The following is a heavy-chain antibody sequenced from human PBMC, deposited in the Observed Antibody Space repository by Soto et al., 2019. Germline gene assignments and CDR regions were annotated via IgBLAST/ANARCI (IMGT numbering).Heavy chain of an antibody. CDR1: GFTFSSYG. CDR3: ARSLHDDTAMVTSNYYYYYGMDV. V-gene: IGHV3-33*01. D-gene: IGHD5-18*01. J-gene: IGHJ6*02. Sequence: GGSLRLSCAASGFTFSSYGVHWVRQAPGKGLEWVAVIWYDGSNKYYADSVKGRFTISRDNSKNTLYLQMNSLRAEDTAVYYCARSLHDDTAMVTSNYYYYYGMDVWGQGTTVTVSS. CDR2: IWYDGSNK.